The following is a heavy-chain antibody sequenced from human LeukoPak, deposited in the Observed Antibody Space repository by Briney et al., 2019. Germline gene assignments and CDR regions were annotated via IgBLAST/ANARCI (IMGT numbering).Heavy chain of an antibody. V-gene: IGHV3-48*01. Sequence: GGSLRLSCAASGFTFSGYSMNWVRQAPGKGLEWVSYISSGSSTIYYADSVKGRFTISRDNAKNSLYLQMNSLRAEDTAVYYCAKDYITRVRGVRRWGHDFWGQGTLVTLSS. D-gene: IGHD3-10*01. J-gene: IGHJ4*02. CDR1: GFTFSGYS. CDR3: AKDYITRVRGVRRWGHDF. CDR2: ISSGSSTI.